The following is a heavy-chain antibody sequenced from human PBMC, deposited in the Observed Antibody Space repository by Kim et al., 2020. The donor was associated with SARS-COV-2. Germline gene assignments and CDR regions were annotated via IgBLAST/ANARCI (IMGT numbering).Heavy chain of an antibody. Sequence: ADAVQGRFTISRDNPKNTLSLQMNSLRVDDTAVYFCAKGYTVAGKSHSFDYWGQGSLVIVSS. J-gene: IGHJ4*02. V-gene: IGHV3-23*01. D-gene: IGHD6-19*01. CDR3: AKGYTVAGKSHSFDY.